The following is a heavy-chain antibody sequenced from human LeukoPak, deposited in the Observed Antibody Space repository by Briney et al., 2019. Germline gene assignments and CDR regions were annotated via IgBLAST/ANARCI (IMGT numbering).Heavy chain of an antibody. CDR2: INHSGST. D-gene: IGHD6-13*01. J-gene: IGHJ6*03. Sequence: SETLSLTCAVYGGSFSGYYWSWIRQPPGKGLEWIGEINHSGSTNYNPSLKSRVTISVDTSKNQFSLKLSSVTAADTAVYYCARGIAAAVKYYYYYYYMDVWGKGTTVTVSS. V-gene: IGHV4-34*01. CDR1: GGSFSGYY. CDR3: ARGIAAAVKYYYYYYYMDV.